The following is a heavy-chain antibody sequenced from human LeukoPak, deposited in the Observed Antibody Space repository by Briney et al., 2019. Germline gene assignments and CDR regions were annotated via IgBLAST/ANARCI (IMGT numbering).Heavy chain of an antibody. J-gene: IGHJ5*02. CDR3: ATASEAHGWFGP. CDR1: GYTFTRYG. Sequence: ASVTVSCKASGYTFTRYGIRWVRQAPGQGLEWVGWVSGHNGDTKYAQKLQGRFFVTEATSTSTAYLDLTRLTSGDTAVYYCATASEAHGWFGPWGQGTLVIVS. CDR2: VSGHNGDT. V-gene: IGHV1-18*01.